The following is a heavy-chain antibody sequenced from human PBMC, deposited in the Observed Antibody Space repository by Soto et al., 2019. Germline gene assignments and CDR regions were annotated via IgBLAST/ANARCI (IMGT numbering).Heavy chain of an antibody. CDR3: ARAGLGFLEPSAGP. J-gene: IGHJ5*02. CDR1: GFTFDDYG. V-gene: IGHV3-20*04. D-gene: IGHD3-3*01. CDR2: INWNGGST. Sequence: GGSLRLSCAASGFTFDDYGMSWVRQAPGKGLEWVSGINWNGGSTGYADSVKGRFTISRDNAKNSLYLQMNSLRAEDTALYYCARAGLGFLEPSAGPWGQGTLVTVSS.